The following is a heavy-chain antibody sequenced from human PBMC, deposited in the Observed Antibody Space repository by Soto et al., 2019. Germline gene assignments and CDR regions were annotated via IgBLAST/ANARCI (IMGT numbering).Heavy chain of an antibody. D-gene: IGHD2-21*02. J-gene: IGHJ4*02. V-gene: IGHV3-30*04. CDR1: GFTFSNYA. CDR3: ASRGHCGGDCLDFFFHQ. CDR2: ISGDGNNK. Sequence: QVQLVESGGGVVQPGRSLRLSCVATGFTFSNYAMHWVRQAPGKGLEWVAVISGDGNNKYYADSVKGRFTISRDNSNNTVSLQVQSLRAEDTAVYYCASRGHCGGDCLDFFFHQWGQGTLVTVSS.